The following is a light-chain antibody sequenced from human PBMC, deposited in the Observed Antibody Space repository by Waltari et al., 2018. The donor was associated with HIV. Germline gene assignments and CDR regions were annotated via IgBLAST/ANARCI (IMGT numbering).Light chain of an antibody. V-gene: IGKV1-5*03. CDR3: QQYNSYPYT. J-gene: IGKJ2*01. CDR1: QSISSW. CDR2: KTS. Sequence: DIQMTQSPFTLPASVGHRVTITCRSSQSISSWLAWYQQKSGKAPELLYYKTSSVESGVPTRCSSSGSGTEFTLTISSLQPDDFATYYSQQYNSYPYTFGQGTKLEIK.